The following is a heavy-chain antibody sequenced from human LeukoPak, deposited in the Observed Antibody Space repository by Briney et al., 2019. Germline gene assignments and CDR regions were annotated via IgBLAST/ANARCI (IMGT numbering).Heavy chain of an antibody. D-gene: IGHD6-13*01. J-gene: IGHJ6*03. CDR2: MNPNSGNT. V-gene: IGHV1-8*03. CDR3: ARGGIAAAGINYYYMDV. CDR1: GYTFTSYD. Sequence: GASVKVSCKASGYTFTSYDINWVRQATGQGLEWMGWMNPNSGNTGYAQKFQGRVTITRNTSISTAYMELSSLRSEDTAVYYCARGGIAAAGINYYYMDVWGKGTTVTVSS.